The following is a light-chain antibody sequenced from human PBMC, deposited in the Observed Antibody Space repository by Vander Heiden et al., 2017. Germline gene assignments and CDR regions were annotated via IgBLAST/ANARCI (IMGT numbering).Light chain of an antibody. CDR2: GAS. Sequence: EVLMTQSPATLSVSPGERASLSCRASQSVGSLLAWYQQKPGQAPSLLIHGASTRATGIPTRFSGSGSGTEFTLTITSLQSEDFAVYYCQQYNNWPLTFGGGTKVEIK. CDR3: QQYNNWPLT. J-gene: IGKJ4*01. V-gene: IGKV3-15*01. CDR1: QSVGSL.